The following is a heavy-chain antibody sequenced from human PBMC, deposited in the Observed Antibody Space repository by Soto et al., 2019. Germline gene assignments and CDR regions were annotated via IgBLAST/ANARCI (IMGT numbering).Heavy chain of an antibody. V-gene: IGHV1-3*01. D-gene: IGHD2-2*01. CDR3: ARGGGYCSSTSCPTTGYYYGMDV. Sequence: ASVKVSCKASGYTFTSYAMHWVRQAPGQRLEWMGWINAGNGNTKYSQKFQGRVTITRDTSASTAYMELSSLRFEDTAVYYCARGGGYCSSTSCPTTGYYYGMDVWGQGTTVTVS. J-gene: IGHJ6*02. CDR1: GYTFTSYA. CDR2: INAGNGNT.